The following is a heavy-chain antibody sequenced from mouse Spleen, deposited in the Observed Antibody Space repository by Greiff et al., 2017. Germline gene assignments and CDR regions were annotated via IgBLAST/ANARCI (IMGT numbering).Heavy chain of an antibody. D-gene: IGHD1-1*01. CDR2: IYPSDSET. CDR3: ARSIYYYGSSYAMDY. J-gene: IGHJ4*01. V-gene: IGHV1-61*01. CDR1: GYTFTSYW. Sequence: VQLQQPGAELVRPGSSVKLSCKASGYTFTSYWMDWVKQRPGQGLEWIGNIYPSDSETHYNQKFKDKATLTVDKSSSTAYMQLSSLTSEDSAVYYCARSIYYYGSSYAMDYWGQGTSVTVSS.